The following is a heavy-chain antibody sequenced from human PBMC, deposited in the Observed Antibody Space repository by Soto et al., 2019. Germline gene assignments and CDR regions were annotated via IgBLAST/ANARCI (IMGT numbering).Heavy chain of an antibody. J-gene: IGHJ6*02. Sequence: PSETLCLTCAAYGGSFSGYYWNWIRQPPGKGLEWIWYINNSGSTNYNPARKSRVTISVDTSKTQFTLKLSSVTAADTAVYYCARAASYYYGSGSYYNEPLYYYYYGMDVWGQGTTVTVSS. D-gene: IGHD3-10*01. CDR3: ARAASYYYGSGSYYNEPLYYYYYGMDV. CDR1: GGSFSGYY. V-gene: IGHV4-34*01. CDR2: INNSGST.